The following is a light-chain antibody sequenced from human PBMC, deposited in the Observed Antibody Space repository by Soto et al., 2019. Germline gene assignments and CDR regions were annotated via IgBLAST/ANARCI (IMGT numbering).Light chain of an antibody. V-gene: IGLV2-14*01. J-gene: IGLJ3*02. CDR1: SNDIGTYRY. Sequence: QSPLTQPASVSGTPGQSITISCTGTSNDIGTYRYVSWYQQHPGKVPKLIIFEVSDRPSGVSHRFSGSKSGNTASLTISGIQAEDEADYYCTSYTTSSTLVFGGGTKLTV. CDR2: EVS. CDR3: TSYTTSSTLV.